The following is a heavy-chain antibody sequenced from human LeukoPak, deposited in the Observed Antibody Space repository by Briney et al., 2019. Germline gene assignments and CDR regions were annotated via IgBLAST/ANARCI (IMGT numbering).Heavy chain of an antibody. CDR2: MNPNSGNT. CDR1: GYTFTSYD. Sequence: ASVKVSCTASGYTFTSYDINWVRQATGQGLEWMGWMNPNSGNTGYAQKFQGRVTMTRNTSISTAYMELSSLRSEDTAVYYCARGLSKVRGVIMNYWGQGTLVIVSS. CDR3: ARGLSKVRGVIMNY. J-gene: IGHJ4*02. V-gene: IGHV1-8*01. D-gene: IGHD3-10*01.